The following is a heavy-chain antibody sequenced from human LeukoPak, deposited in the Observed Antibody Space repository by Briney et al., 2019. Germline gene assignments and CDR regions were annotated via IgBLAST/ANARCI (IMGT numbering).Heavy chain of an antibody. D-gene: IGHD1-26*01. CDR3: ARGPKSLACSGSYPA. CDR1: GGTFSSYA. J-gene: IGHJ5*02. CDR2: IIPIFGTA. Sequence: VASVKVSCKASGGTFSSYAISWVRQAPGQGLEWMGGIIPIFGTANYAQKFQGRVTITTDESTSTAYMELSSLRSEDTAVYYCARGPKSLACSGSYPAWGQGTLVTVSS. V-gene: IGHV1-69*05.